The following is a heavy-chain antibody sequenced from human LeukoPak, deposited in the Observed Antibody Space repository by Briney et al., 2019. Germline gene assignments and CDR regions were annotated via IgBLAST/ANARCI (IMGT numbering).Heavy chain of an antibody. D-gene: IGHD6-19*01. CDR3: ARGPQWLGGWFDP. CDR1: GYSFSNNSVA. CDR2: TYYRSKWYN. Sequence: SQTLSLTCAISGYSFSNNSVAWIWIGQSPSRGLEWLGRTYYRSKWYNDYAVSVKSLITINPDTSKHQFSVQLNSVSPEDTAVYYCARGPQWLGGWFDPWGQGTLVSVST. J-gene: IGHJ5*02. V-gene: IGHV6-1*01.